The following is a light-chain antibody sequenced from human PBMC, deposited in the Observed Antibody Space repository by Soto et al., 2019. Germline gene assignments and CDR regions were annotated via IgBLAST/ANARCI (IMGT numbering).Light chain of an antibody. CDR3: QHRSSWPIT. J-gene: IGKJ5*01. Sequence: EIVLTQSPATLSLSPGERATLSCRASQSVSSFLAWYQQKPGQAPRLLIYDTSNRATGIPARFSGSGSGTDFTLTISGLEPEDFAVYYCQHRSSWPITFGQGTRLEIK. CDR1: QSVSSF. V-gene: IGKV3-11*01. CDR2: DTS.